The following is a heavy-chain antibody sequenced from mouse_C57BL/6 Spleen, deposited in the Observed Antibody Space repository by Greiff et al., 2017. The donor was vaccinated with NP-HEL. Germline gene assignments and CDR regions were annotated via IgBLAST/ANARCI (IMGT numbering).Heavy chain of an antibody. CDR2: IYPGDGDT. D-gene: IGHD1-1*01. CDR3: ARGPLGSSHYWYFDV. J-gene: IGHJ1*03. Sequence: QVQLQQSGAELVKPGASVKISCKASGYAFSSYWMNWVKQRPGKGLEWIGQIYPGDGDTNYNGKFKGKATLTADKSSSTAYMQLSSLTSEDSAVYFCARGPLGSSHYWYFDVWGTGTTVTVSS. V-gene: IGHV1-80*01. CDR1: GYAFSSYW.